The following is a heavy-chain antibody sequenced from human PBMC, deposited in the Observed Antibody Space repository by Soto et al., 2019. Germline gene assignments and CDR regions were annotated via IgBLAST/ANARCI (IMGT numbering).Heavy chain of an antibody. Sequence: GGSLRLSCAASGFTFSSYAMHWVRQAPGKGLEWVAVISYDGSNKYYADSVKGRFTISRDNSKNTLYLQMNSLRAEDTAVYYCAREDIVVVTATPTPFDYWGQGT. J-gene: IGHJ4*02. CDR1: GFTFSSYA. CDR3: AREDIVVVTATPTPFDY. CDR2: ISYDGSNK. D-gene: IGHD2-21*02. V-gene: IGHV3-30-3*01.